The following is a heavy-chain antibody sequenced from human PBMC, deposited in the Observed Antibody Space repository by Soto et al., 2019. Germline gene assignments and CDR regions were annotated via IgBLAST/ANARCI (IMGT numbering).Heavy chain of an antibody. Sequence: SETLSLTCAVYGGSFSGYYWSWIRQPPGKGLEWIGEINHSGSTNYNPSLKSRVTISVDTSKNQFSLKLSSVTAADTAVYYCARVHDYYDSSGYYLGPFDYWGQGTLVTVSS. D-gene: IGHD3-22*01. CDR1: GGSFSGYY. CDR2: INHSGST. V-gene: IGHV4-34*01. J-gene: IGHJ4*02. CDR3: ARVHDYYDSSGYYLGPFDY.